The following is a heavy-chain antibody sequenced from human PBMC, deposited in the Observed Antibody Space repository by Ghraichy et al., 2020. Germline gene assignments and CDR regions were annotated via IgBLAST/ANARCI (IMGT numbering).Heavy chain of an antibody. CDR1: GASISSNY. J-gene: IGHJ4*02. V-gene: IGHV4-4*07. Sequence: SETLSLTCTVSGASISSNYWTWSWQPAGKGLEWIGSSYASGSTNNNHTLKSRVTMSVDTSKNQFSLNLSSVTAADTAVYYCARESVGNWKDSGGSTATPFDYWGQGTLVTVSS. CDR2: SYASGST. CDR3: ARESVGNWKDSGGSTATPFDY. D-gene: IGHD1-7*01.